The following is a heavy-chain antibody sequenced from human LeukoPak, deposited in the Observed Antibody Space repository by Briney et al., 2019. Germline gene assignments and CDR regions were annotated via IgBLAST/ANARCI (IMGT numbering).Heavy chain of an antibody. V-gene: IGHV4-34*01. CDR3: ARGRGEDSSGYNNDY. J-gene: IGHJ4*02. D-gene: IGHD3-22*01. Sequence: SETLSLTCAVYGGSFSGYYWSWIRQPPGKGLEWIGEINHSGSTNYNPSLKSRVTISVDTSKNQFSLKLSSVTAADTAVFYCARGRGEDSSGYNNDYWGQGTLVTVSS. CDR1: GGSFSGYY. CDR2: INHSGST.